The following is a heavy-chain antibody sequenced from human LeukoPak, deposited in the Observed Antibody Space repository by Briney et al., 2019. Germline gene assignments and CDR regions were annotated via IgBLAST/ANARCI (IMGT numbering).Heavy chain of an antibody. CDR3: ANPYSSVTTR. CDR2: ISGSGGGA. CDR1: GFTFSTYA. D-gene: IGHD4-17*01. V-gene: IGHV3-23*01. J-gene: IGHJ4*02. Sequence: GGSLRLSCAASGFTFSTYAMNWVRQAPGKGLEWVSGISGSGGGAYYTDSVKGRFTISRDNSKNTLYLHMNSLRAEDTAVYYCANPYSSVTTRWGQGTLVKVSS.